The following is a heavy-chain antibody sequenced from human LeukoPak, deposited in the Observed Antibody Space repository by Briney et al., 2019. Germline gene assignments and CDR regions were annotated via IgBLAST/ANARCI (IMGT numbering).Heavy chain of an antibody. V-gene: IGHV3-30*02. J-gene: IGHJ4*02. CDR3: AKGSYGSPPHPTYFDY. D-gene: IGHD5-18*01. Sequence: PGGSLRLSCAASGFTFSRYGMQWVRQAPGKGLEWVAFIRYDGSNKYYADSVKGRFTISRDNSKNTLYLQMNSLRAEDTAVYYCAKGSYGSPPHPTYFDYWGQGTLVTVSS. CDR2: IRYDGSNK. CDR1: GFTFSRYG.